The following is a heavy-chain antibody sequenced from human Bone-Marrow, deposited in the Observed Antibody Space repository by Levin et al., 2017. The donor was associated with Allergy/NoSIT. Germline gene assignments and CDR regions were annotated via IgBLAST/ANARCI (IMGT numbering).Heavy chain of an antibody. J-gene: IGHJ5*02. Sequence: GGSLRLSCAASGFIFSSYAMSWIRQAPGKGLEWVSSISGGGGDTFYADSLKGRITISRDNFKNILYLQMNSLRADDTAVYFCAKDVWSGYYAYNWFDPWGQGTLVTVSP. CDR2: ISGGGGDT. D-gene: IGHD3-3*01. V-gene: IGHV3-23*01. CDR3: AKDVWSGYYAYNWFDP. CDR1: GFIFSSYA.